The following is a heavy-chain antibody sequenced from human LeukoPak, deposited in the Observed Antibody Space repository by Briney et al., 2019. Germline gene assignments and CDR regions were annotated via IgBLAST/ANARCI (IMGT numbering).Heavy chain of an antibody. Sequence: PSQTLSLTCTVSGGSISNGDYYWSWIRQPPGKGLEWIGYIYYSGSTYYNPSLKSRVTISVDTSKNQFSLKLSSVTAADTAVYYCARIYERPDNWFDPWGQGTLVTVSS. D-gene: IGHD3-16*01. J-gene: IGHJ5*02. CDR3: ARIYERPDNWFDP. CDR2: IYYSGST. CDR1: GGSISNGDYY. V-gene: IGHV4-30-4*08.